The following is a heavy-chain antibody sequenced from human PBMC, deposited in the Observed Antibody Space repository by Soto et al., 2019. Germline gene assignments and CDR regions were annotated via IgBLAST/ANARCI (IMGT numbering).Heavy chain of an antibody. CDR3: ASWLKGPDIGNYYYGMDV. V-gene: IGHV1-69*12. D-gene: IGHD2-15*01. J-gene: IGHJ6*02. Sequence: QVQLVQSGAEVKKPGSSVKVSCKASGGAFSDYAFSWVRQAPGQGLEWLGGIMPIFRAPDYAQKFQGRVTITADELTRTGSMEMNSLRSEDTAVYYCASWLKGPDIGNYYYGMDVWGQGTTVTVS. CDR1: GGAFSDYA. CDR2: IMPIFRAP.